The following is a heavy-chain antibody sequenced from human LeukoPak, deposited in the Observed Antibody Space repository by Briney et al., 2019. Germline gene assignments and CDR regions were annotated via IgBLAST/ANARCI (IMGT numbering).Heavy chain of an antibody. CDR2: IYYSGST. CDR1: GGSISSGGYY. V-gene: IGHV4-61*08. Sequence: SETLSLTCTVSGGSISSGGYYWSWIRQHPGKGLEWIGYIYYSGSTNYNPSLKSRVTISVDTSKNQFSLKLSSVTAADTAVYYCARMDTAMTSYYYGMDVWGQGTTVTVSS. D-gene: IGHD5-18*01. CDR3: ARMDTAMTSYYYGMDV. J-gene: IGHJ6*02.